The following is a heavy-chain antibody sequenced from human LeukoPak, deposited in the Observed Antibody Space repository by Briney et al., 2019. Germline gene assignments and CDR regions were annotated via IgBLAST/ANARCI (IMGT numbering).Heavy chain of an antibody. CDR3: ARRGAAAAVFDY. CDR1: GFTFSSYE. Sequence: GGSLRLSCAASGFTFSSYEMNWVRQAPGKGLGWVSFVSSSGSTMYSADSVKGRFTISRDNAKNSLYLQINRLRAEDTAVYYCARRGAAAAVFDYWGQGTLVTVSS. V-gene: IGHV3-48*03. J-gene: IGHJ4*02. CDR2: VSSSGSTM. D-gene: IGHD6-13*01.